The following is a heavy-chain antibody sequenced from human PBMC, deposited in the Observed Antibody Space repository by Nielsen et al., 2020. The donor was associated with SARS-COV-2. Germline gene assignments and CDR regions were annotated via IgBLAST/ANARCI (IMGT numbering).Heavy chain of an antibody. V-gene: IGHV3-33*05. Sequence: WIRQPPGKGLEWVAVISYDGSNKYYADSVKGRFTISRDNSKNTLYLQMNSLRAEDTAAYYCARDYRESLVYYYYYMDVWGKGTTVTVSS. J-gene: IGHJ6*03. CDR3: ARDYRESLVYYYYYMDV. D-gene: IGHD3-16*01. CDR2: ISYDGSNK.